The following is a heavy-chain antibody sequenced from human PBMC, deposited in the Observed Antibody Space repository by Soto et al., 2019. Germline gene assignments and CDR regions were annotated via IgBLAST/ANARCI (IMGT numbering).Heavy chain of an antibody. Sequence: QVQLVESGGGVVQPGRSLRLSCAASGFTFSSYGMHWVRQAPGKGLEWVAVIWYDGSNKYYADSVKGRFTISRDNSENTLYLQMNSLRAEDTAVYYCARWQLPPEGMDVWGQGTTVTVSS. V-gene: IGHV3-33*01. CDR1: GFTFSSYG. CDR3: ARWQLPPEGMDV. CDR2: IWYDGSNK. J-gene: IGHJ6*02. D-gene: IGHD2-15*01.